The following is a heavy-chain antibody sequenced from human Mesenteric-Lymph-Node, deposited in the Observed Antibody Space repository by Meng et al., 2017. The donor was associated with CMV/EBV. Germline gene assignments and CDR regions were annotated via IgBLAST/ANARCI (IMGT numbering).Heavy chain of an antibody. Sequence: GESLKISCAASGFSFSSYWMTWVRQAPGKGLEWVANIKEDGSEKYYVDSVKGRFTISRDNAKNSLYLQMNSLRVEDKAVYFCTRGPGAYGGDWGQGTLVTVSS. J-gene: IGHJ4*02. CDR2: IKEDGSEK. V-gene: IGHV3-7*04. CDR1: GFSFSSYW. D-gene: IGHD4-23*01. CDR3: TRGPGAYGGD.